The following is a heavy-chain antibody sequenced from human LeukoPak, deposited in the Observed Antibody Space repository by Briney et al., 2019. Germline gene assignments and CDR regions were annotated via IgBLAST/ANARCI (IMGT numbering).Heavy chain of an antibody. J-gene: IGHJ4*02. CDR3: ARLVTDILTGYYPLFDY. CDR1: GGSISSYY. D-gene: IGHD3-9*01. Sequence: TSETLSLTCTVSGGSISSYYWSWIRQPPGKGLEWIGYIYYSGSTNYNPSLKSRVTISVDTSKNQFSLKLSSVTAADTAVYYCARLVTDILTGYYPLFDYWGQGTLVTVSS. V-gene: IGHV4-59*01. CDR2: IYYSGST.